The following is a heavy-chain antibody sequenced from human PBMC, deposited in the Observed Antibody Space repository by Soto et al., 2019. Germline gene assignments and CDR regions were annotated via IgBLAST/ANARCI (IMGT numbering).Heavy chain of an antibody. CDR3: ATATFQVPFDP. Sequence: SETLSLTCAVSGDAISRGDYYWSWIRQPPGKGLEWIGYIYYSGSTYYNPSLKSRVTISVDTSKNQFSLKLSSVTAADTAVYYCATATFQVPFDPWGQGTLVTVSS. J-gene: IGHJ5*02. V-gene: IGHV4-30-4*01. CDR2: IYYSGST. CDR1: GDAISRGDYY.